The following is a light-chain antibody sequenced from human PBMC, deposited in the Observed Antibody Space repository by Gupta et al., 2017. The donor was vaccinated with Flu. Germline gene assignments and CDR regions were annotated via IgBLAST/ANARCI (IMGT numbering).Light chain of an antibody. Sequence: QSALTQPASVSGSPRPSITIPCTGTTSDVGGYDYVSWYQQHPGKAPKLMIYAVSNRPSGVSNRFSGSKSGNSASLTISGLQAEDEADYYCSSYTTSSTLFGGGTKLTVL. CDR3: SSYTTSSTL. J-gene: IGLJ2*01. CDR2: AVS. CDR1: TSDVGGYDY. V-gene: IGLV2-14*03.